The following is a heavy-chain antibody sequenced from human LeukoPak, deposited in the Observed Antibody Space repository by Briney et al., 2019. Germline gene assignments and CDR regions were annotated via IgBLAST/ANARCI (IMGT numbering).Heavy chain of an antibody. Sequence: SETLSLTCAVSAGSFSGHYWSWIRQPPGKGLDWIGEINHSGSSSHTPSLKSRVTISGDTSKSQFSLKLSSVTAAHTALYYCAKGVSHWQPDPYYGSGSYIRYVDYWGQGTLVIVSS. V-gene: IGHV4-34*01. CDR2: INHSGSS. D-gene: IGHD3-10*01. J-gene: IGHJ4*02. CDR1: AGSFSGHY. CDR3: AKGVSHWQPDPYYGSGSYIRYVDY.